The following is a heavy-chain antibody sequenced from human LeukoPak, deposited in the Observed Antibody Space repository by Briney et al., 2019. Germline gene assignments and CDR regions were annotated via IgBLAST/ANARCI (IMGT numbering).Heavy chain of an antibody. D-gene: IGHD3-22*01. J-gene: IGHJ5*02. V-gene: IGHV4-34*01. CDR3: ARGRTGGKPHTDYYYVRRGGWFDP. Sequence: SETLSLTCAVYGGSFIGYYWSWIRQPPGKGLEWIGEINHSGSTSYYPSLKSRVTISVDTSKNQFYLKLRSVTAADTAVYYCARGRTGGKPHTDYYYVRRGGWFDPWGQGTLVTVSS. CDR1: GGSFIGYY. CDR2: INHSGST.